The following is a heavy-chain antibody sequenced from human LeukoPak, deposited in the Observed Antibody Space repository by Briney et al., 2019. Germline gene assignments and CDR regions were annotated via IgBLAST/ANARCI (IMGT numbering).Heavy chain of an antibody. J-gene: IGHJ5*02. CDR3: ARGISFDP. V-gene: IGHV4-39*07. CDR2: IYYSGST. Sequence: TSETLSLTCTVSGGSISSSSYYWGWIRQPPGKGLEWIGSIYYSGSTYYNPSLKSRVTISVDTSKNQFSLKLSSVTAADTAVYYCARGISFDPWGQGTLVTVSS. CDR1: GGSISSSSYY.